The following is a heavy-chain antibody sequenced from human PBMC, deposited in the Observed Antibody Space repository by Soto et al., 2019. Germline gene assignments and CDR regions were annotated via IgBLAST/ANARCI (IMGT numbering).Heavy chain of an antibody. V-gene: IGHV1-69*13. CDR3: ARDYCGGDCYSLWFDP. Sequence: ASVKVSCKASGGTFSSYAISWVRQAPGQGLEWMGGIIPIFGTANYAQKFQGRVTITADESTSTAYMELSSLRSEDTAVYYCARDYCGGDCYSLWFDPWGQGTLVTVSS. CDR2: IIPIFGTA. CDR1: GGTFSSYA. J-gene: IGHJ5*02. D-gene: IGHD2-21*02.